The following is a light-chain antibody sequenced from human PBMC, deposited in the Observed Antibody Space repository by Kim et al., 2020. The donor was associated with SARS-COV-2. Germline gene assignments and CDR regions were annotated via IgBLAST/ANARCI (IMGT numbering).Light chain of an antibody. CDR3: HHRSDWPLT. Sequence: EIVLTQSPATLSLSPGERATLSCRASRSVNTFLAWYQQKPGQSPRLLIYDASNRATGIPARLSGSGSGTDFTLTISSLEPEDFAVYYCHHRSDWPLTFGGGTKVDIK. CDR1: RSVNTF. V-gene: IGKV3-11*01. CDR2: DAS. J-gene: IGKJ4*01.